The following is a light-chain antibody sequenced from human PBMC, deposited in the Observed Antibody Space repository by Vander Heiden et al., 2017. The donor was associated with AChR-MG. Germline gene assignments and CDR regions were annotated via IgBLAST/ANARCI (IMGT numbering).Light chain of an antibody. CDR2: DAS. CDR3: QQRSNWPLYT. Sequence: EIVLTQSPATLSLSPGERATLSCRASQSVRSYLAWYKQKPGQAPRLLIYDASNRATGIPARFSGSGYGTDFTLTISSREPEDFAVYYCQQRSNWPLYTFGQGTKLEIK. CDR1: QSVRSY. V-gene: IGKV3-11*01. J-gene: IGKJ2*01.